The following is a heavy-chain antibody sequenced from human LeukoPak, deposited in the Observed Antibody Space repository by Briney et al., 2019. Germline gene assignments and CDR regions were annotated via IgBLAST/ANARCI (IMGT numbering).Heavy chain of an antibody. J-gene: IGHJ4*02. CDR3: ARGRRFFGVVNPLFGY. CDR2: INHSGST. CDR1: GGSFSGYY. D-gene: IGHD3-3*01. Sequence: PSETLSLTCAVYGGSFSGYYWRWLRQPPGKGLEWIGEINHSGSTNYNPSLKSRVTISVDTSKNQFSLKLSSVTAADTAVYYCARGRRFFGVVNPLFGYWGQGTLVTVSS. V-gene: IGHV4-34*01.